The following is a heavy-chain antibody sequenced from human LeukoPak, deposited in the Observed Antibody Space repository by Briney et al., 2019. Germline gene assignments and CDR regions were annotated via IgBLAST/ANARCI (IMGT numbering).Heavy chain of an antibody. Sequence: GGSLRLSCAASGFTFSNSAMSWVRQAPGKGLEWVSTISGGDSSTYYADSVKGRFTISRDNAKNSLYLQMNSLRAEDTAVYYCARASQTTVTISDAFDIWGQGTMVTVSS. CDR2: ISGGDSST. CDR1: GFTFSNSA. CDR3: ARASQTTVTISDAFDI. J-gene: IGHJ3*02. V-gene: IGHV3-23*01. D-gene: IGHD4-17*01.